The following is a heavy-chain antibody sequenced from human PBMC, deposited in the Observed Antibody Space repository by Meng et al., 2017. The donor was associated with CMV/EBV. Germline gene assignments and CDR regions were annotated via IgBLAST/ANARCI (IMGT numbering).Heavy chain of an antibody. Sequence: GGSLRLSCAASGFTFSSYSMNWVRQAPGKGLEWVSLISWDGGSTYYADSVKGRFTISRDNSKNTLYLQMNSLRAEDTAVYYCASYCSSTSCWNAFDIWGQGTMVTVSS. D-gene: IGHD2-2*01. J-gene: IGHJ3*02. CDR2: ISWDGGST. V-gene: IGHV3-NL1*01. CDR1: GFTFSSYS. CDR3: ASYCSSTSCWNAFDI.